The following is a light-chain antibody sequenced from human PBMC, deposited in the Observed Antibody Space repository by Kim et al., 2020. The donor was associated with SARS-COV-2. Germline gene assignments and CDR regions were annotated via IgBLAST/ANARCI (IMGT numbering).Light chain of an antibody. V-gene: IGLV6-57*04. CDR1: SGSIASNH. J-gene: IGLJ3*02. CDR3: QSYDSSNHGAWV. CDR2: EDN. Sequence: NFMLTQPHSVSESPGKTVTISCTRSSGSIASNHVQWYQQRPGSAPTTVIYEDNQRPSGVPDRFSGSIDSSSNSASLTISGLKTEDEADYYCQSYDSSNHGAWVFGGGTKVTVL.